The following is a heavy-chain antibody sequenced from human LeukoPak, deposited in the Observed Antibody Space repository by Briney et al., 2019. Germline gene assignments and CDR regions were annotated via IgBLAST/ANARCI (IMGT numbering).Heavy chain of an antibody. J-gene: IGHJ4*02. CDR3: VNRMGELLLGER. CDR2: IRYDGSNK. D-gene: IGHD1-26*01. CDR1: GFTFSSYG. Sequence: GGSLRLSCAASGFTFSSYGMHWVRQAPGKGLEWVAFIRYDGSNKYYADSVKGRFTISRDNSKNTLYLQMNSLRAEDTAVYYCVNRMGELLLGERWGQGTLVTVSS. V-gene: IGHV3-30*02.